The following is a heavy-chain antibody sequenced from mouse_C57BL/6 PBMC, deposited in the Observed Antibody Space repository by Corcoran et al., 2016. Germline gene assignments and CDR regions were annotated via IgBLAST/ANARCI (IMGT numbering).Heavy chain of an antibody. Sequence: QIQLVQSGPELKKPGETVKISCKASGYTFTTYGMSWVKQAPGKGLKWMGWINTYSGVPTYADDFKGRFAFSLETSASTAYLQINNLKNEDTATYFCARRGLYYGGSFYAMDYWGQGTSVTVSS. CDR3: ARRGLYYGGSFYAMDY. CDR2: INTYSGVP. CDR1: GYTFTTYG. D-gene: IGHD1-1*01. V-gene: IGHV9-3*01. J-gene: IGHJ4*01.